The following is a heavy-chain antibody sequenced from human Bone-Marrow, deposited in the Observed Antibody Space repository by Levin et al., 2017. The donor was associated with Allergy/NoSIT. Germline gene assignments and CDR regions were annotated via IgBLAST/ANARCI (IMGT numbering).Heavy chain of an antibody. CDR1: GFTVSNNY. D-gene: IGHD2-15*01. Sequence: GGSLRLSCAASGFTVSNNYMRWVRQAPGKGLEWVSLIYSGGTTYYANSVKGRFTISRDNSKNTVYLQMNSLRAEDTAVYYCARNRHCIGGRCYSVWGQGTLVTVSS. V-gene: IGHV3-53*01. CDR2: IYSGGTT. J-gene: IGHJ4*02. CDR3: ARNRHCIGGRCYSV.